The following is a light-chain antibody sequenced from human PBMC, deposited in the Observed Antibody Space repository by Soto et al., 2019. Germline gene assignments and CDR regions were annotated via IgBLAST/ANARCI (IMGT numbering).Light chain of an antibody. CDR1: SSDVGGYNY. J-gene: IGLJ1*01. CDR3: SSYAGSHSFV. V-gene: IGLV2-8*01. CDR2: DVS. Sequence: QSALTQPPSASGSPGQSVTISCTGTSSDVGGYNYVSWYQQHPGKAPKLMISDVSKRPSGVPDRFSGSKSGETASLTVSGLQAEDEADYYCSSYAGSHSFVFGTGTKLTVL.